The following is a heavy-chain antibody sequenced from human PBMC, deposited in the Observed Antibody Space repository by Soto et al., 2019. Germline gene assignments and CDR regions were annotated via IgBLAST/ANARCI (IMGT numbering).Heavy chain of an antibody. CDR3: ARDHRWYYYDSSGYYRKDRYGMDV. CDR2: INPNSGGT. Sequence: ASVKVSCKASGYTFTGYYMHWVRQAPGQGLEWMGWINPNSGGTNYAQKFQGWVTMTRDTSISTAYMELSRLRSDDTAVYYCARDHRWYYYDSSGYYRKDRYGMDVWGQGTTVTVS. D-gene: IGHD3-22*01. V-gene: IGHV1-2*04. J-gene: IGHJ6*02. CDR1: GYTFTGYY.